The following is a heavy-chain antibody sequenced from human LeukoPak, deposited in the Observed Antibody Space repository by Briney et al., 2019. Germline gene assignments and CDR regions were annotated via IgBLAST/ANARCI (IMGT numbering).Heavy chain of an antibody. V-gene: IGHV3-23*01. Sequence: GGSLRLSCAVSGFTISNYAMSWVRQAPGKGLEWVSAMSGSGGNIYYADSVKGRFTISRDNSKNTLYLKMNSLRAEDTAVYYCAKGGISLVRGSFDYWGQGTLVTVSS. CDR2: MSGSGGNI. D-gene: IGHD3-10*01. CDR3: AKGGISLVRGSFDY. CDR1: GFTISNYA. J-gene: IGHJ4*02.